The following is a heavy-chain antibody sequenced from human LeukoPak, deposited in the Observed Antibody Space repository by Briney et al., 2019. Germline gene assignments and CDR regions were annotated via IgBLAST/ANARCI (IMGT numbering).Heavy chain of an antibody. CDR1: GGSFSGYY. D-gene: IGHD4-17*01. V-gene: IGHV4-34*01. Sequence: PSETLSLTCAVYGGSFSGYYWSWIRQPPGKGLEWMGEINHSGSTNYNPSLKSRVTISVDTSKNQFSLKLSSVTAADTAVYYCARSYGDFFFDYWGQGTLVTVSS. J-gene: IGHJ4*02. CDR3: ARSYGDFFFDY. CDR2: INHSGST.